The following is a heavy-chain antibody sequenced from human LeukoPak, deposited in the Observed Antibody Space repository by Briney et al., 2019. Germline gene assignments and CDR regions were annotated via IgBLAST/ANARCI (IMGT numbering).Heavy chain of an antibody. J-gene: IGHJ3*02. V-gene: IGHV4-59*08. CDR1: GGSISSYY. CDR2: IYYSGST. Sequence: SETLSLTCTVSGGSISSYYWSWIRQPPGKGLEWIGYIYYSGSTNYNPPLKSRVTISVDTSKNQFSLKLSSVTAADTAVYYCARHGPDAFDIWGQGTMVTVSS. CDR3: ARHGPDAFDI.